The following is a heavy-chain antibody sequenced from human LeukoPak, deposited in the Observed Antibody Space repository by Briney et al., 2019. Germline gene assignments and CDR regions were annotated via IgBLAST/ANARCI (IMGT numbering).Heavy chain of an antibody. V-gene: IGHV3-66*01. CDR2: VYSGGLT. CDR3: VRDRWPGLGDF. Sequence: LGGSLRLSCAASGFIVSENYMSWVRQAPGKGLEWVSTVYSGGLTFYADPVKGRFTISRDNSKNTLYLQMSSLRAEDTAVYYCVRDRWPGLGDFWGQGTTVTVSS. D-gene: IGHD6-19*01. CDR1: GFIVSENY. J-gene: IGHJ6*02.